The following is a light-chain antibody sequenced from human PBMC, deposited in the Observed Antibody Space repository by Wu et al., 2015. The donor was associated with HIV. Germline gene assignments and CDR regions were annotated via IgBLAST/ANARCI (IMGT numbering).Light chain of an antibody. V-gene: IGKV3-20*01. CDR1: QSVSSTY. J-gene: IGKJ2*03. CDR3: QQYGSSPRPYS. Sequence: EIVLTQSPGTLSLSPGERATLSCRASQSVSSTYLAWYQQRPGQAPRLLIYGASNRATGVPDRFSGSGSGTDFTLTISRLEPEDFAIYYCQQYGSSPRPYSFGQGTKLEIK. CDR2: GAS.